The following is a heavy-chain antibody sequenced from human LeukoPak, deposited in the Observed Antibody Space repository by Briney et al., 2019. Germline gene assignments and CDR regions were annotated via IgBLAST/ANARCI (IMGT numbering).Heavy chain of an antibody. CDR1: GFTFSSYE. CDR3: ARDAPVTDY. D-gene: IGHD4-17*01. Sequence: GGSLRLSCAASGFTFSSYEMNWVRQAPGKGLEWVSYIGSSGSTIYYADSVKGRFTISRDNAKNSLYLQMNSLRAEDTAVYYCARDAPVTDYWGQGTLVTVSS. CDR2: IGSSGSTI. V-gene: IGHV3-48*03. J-gene: IGHJ4*02.